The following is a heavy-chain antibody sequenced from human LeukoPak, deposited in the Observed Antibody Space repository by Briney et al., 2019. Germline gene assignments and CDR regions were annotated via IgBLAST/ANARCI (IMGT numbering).Heavy chain of an antibody. Sequence: SETLSLTCAVYGGSFSGYYWSWIRQPPGKGLEWIGEINHSGSTNYNPSLKSRVTISVDTSQTQFSLKLSSVTAADTAVYYCARGRRVLRYFETPVNDYWGQGTLVTVSS. CDR1: GGSFSGYY. CDR2: INHSGST. J-gene: IGHJ4*02. CDR3: ARGRRVLRYFETPVNDY. V-gene: IGHV4-34*01. D-gene: IGHD3-9*01.